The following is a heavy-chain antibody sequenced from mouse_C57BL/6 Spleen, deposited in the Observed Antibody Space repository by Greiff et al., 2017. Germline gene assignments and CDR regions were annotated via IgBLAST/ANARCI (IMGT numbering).Heavy chain of an antibody. Sequence: VQLQESGPGLVQPSQSLSITCTVSGFSLTSYGVHWVRQSPGQGLEWLGVIWSGGSTDYNAAFMSRLSITKDNSKSQVFFKMNSLQADDTAIYYCATSLGQGNFFDYWGQGTTLTVSS. J-gene: IGHJ2*01. D-gene: IGHD4-1*01. CDR3: ATSLGQGNFFDY. CDR2: IWSGGST. V-gene: IGHV2-5*01. CDR1: GFSLTSYG.